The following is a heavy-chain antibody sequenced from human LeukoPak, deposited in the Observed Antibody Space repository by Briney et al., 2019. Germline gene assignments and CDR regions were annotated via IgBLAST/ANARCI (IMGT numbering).Heavy chain of an antibody. CDR1: GYTFTGYY. Sequence: ASVKVSCKASGYTFTGYYMHWVRQAPGQGLEWMGWINPNSGGTNYAQKFQGRVTMTRDTSISTAYMELSRLRSDDTAVYYCARSSHPARAPHFDYWGQGTLVTVSS. D-gene: IGHD2-2*01. V-gene: IGHV1-2*02. CDR3: ARSSHPARAPHFDY. CDR2: INPNSGGT. J-gene: IGHJ4*02.